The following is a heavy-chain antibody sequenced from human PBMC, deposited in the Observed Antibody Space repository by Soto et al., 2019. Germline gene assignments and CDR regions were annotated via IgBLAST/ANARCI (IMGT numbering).Heavy chain of an antibody. Sequence: PGESLKISCKGSGYSFTNYWIDWVRQMPGKGLEWMGIINPGDSDTRYSPSFQGQVTISADKSINTAYVQWSSLKASDTAMYFCARSFTAGTAGDYWGQGTLVTVSS. CDR2: INPGDSDT. CDR3: ARSFTAGTAGDY. V-gene: IGHV5-51*01. D-gene: IGHD6-19*01. J-gene: IGHJ4*02. CDR1: GYSFTNYW.